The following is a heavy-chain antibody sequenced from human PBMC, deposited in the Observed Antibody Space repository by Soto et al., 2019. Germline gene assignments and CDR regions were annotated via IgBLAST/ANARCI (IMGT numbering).Heavy chain of an antibody. J-gene: IGHJ4*02. CDR1: GFTFSSYA. Sequence: GSLRLSCAASGFTFSSYAMHWVRQAPGKGLEWVAVISYDGSNKYYADSVKGRFTISRDNSKNTLYLQMNSPRAEDTAVYYCARDQSVLGYCTNGVCFDFDYWGQGT. CDR2: ISYDGSNK. V-gene: IGHV3-30-3*01. D-gene: IGHD2-8*01. CDR3: ARDQSVLGYCTNGVCFDFDY.